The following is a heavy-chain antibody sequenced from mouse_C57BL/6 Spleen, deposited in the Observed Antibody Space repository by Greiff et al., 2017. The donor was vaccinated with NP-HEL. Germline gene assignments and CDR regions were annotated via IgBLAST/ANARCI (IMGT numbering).Heavy chain of an antibody. D-gene: IGHD1-1*01. J-gene: IGHJ1*03. V-gene: IGHV1-69*01. CDR2: IDPSDSYT. CDR1: GYTFTSYW. Sequence: QVQLQQSGAELVMPGASVKLSCKASGYTFTSYWMHWVKQRPGQGLEWIGEIDPSDSYTNYNQKFKGKSTLTVDKSSSTAYMQLSSLTSEDSAVYYCARPYVWYFDVWGTGTTVTVSS. CDR3: ARPYVWYFDV.